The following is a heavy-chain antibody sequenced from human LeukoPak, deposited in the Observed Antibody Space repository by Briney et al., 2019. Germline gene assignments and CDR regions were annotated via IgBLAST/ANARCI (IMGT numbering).Heavy chain of an antibody. CDR2: FDPEDGET. D-gene: IGHD1-26*01. J-gene: IGHJ3*02. Sequence: GASVKVSCKVSGYTLTDLSMHWVRQAPGKGLEWMGGFDPEDGETIYAQKFQGRVTMTRDTSISTAYMELSRLRSDDTAVYYCASLSGSYRGDAFDIWGQGTMVTVSS. V-gene: IGHV1-24*01. CDR3: ASLSGSYRGDAFDI. CDR1: GYTLTDLS.